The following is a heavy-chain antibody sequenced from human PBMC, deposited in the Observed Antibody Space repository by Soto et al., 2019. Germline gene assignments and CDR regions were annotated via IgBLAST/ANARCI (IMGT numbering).Heavy chain of an antibody. CDR1: GFIFDDYG. CDR2: IHWNGGNT. J-gene: IGHJ5*02. Sequence: EVQLVESGGGVVRPGGSLRLSCAASGFIFDDYGMSWVRQAPGKGLEWVSGIHWNGGNTGYADSVRGRFTISRDNAKYSLYLQMNSLGAEDTALYYCVRGWRWFDPWGQGTLVTVSS. D-gene: IGHD2-15*01. V-gene: IGHV3-20*04. CDR3: VRGWRWFDP.